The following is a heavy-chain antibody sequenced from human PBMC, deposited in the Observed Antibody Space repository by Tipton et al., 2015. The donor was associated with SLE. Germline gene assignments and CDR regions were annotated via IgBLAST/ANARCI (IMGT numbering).Heavy chain of an antibody. CDR3: AGDNGCWSYDGLDS. CDR2: ISSSGSTI. Sequence: SLRLSCAASGFTFSSYEMNWVRQAPGKGLEWVSYISSSGSTIYYADSVKGRFTISRDNAKNSLYLQMNSLRAEDPAVYYCAGDNGCWSYDGLDSWGQGALFPVSS. D-gene: IGHD1-26*01. CDR1: GFTFSSYE. V-gene: IGHV3-48*03. J-gene: IGHJ4*02.